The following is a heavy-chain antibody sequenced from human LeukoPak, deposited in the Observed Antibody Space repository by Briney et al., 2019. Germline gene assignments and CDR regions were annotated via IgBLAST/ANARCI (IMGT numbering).Heavy chain of an antibody. D-gene: IGHD1-1*01. CDR2: ISSRSGTI. J-gene: IGHJ5*02. CDR3: ATDPATGTTATSLLAP. Sequence: GGSLRLSCAASGFTFSDYSMNWVRQAPGKGLAWVSYISSRSGTIFYADSVKGRFTISRDNAKNSLYLQMNSLRADDTAVYYCATDPATGTTATSLLAPWGQGTLVTVSS. CDR1: GFTFSDYS. V-gene: IGHV3-48*01.